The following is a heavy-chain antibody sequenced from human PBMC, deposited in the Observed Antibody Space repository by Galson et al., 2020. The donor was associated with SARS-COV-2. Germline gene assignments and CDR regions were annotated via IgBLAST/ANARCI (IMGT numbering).Heavy chain of an antibody. V-gene: IGHV3-33*01. CDR1: GFIFSRFG. Sequence: GGSLRLSCGASGFIFSRFGMHWVRQAPGKGLEWVAVIWYGGSKKYYAESVNGRFTISRDNSRNTLYLQMNNLRAEDTAMYYCARDREDGGKGWGQGTLVTVSS. CDR3: ARDREDGGKG. CDR2: IWYGGSKK. J-gene: IGHJ4*02. D-gene: IGHD3-10*01.